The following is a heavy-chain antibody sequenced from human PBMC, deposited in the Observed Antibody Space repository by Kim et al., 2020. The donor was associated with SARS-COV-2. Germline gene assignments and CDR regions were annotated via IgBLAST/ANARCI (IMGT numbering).Heavy chain of an antibody. CDR1: GGSISSSSYY. Sequence: SETLSLTCTVSGGSISSSSYYWGWIRQPPGKGLEWIGSIYYSGSTYYNPSLKSRVTISVDTSKNQFSLKLSSVTAADTAVYYCARGGVIAAGTWWFDPWGQGTLVTVSS. CDR3: ARGGVIAAGTWWFDP. V-gene: IGHV4-39*01. J-gene: IGHJ5*02. D-gene: IGHD6-13*01. CDR2: IYYSGST.